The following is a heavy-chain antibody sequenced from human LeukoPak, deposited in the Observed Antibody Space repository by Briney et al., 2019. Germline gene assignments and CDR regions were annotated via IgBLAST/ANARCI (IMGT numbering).Heavy chain of an antibody. CDR1: GGSVSSGSYY. D-gene: IGHD4-11*01. CDR2: IYYSGST. V-gene: IGHV4-61*01. Sequence: SETLSLTCTVSGGSVSSGSYYWSWIRQPPGKGLEWIRYIYYSGSTNYNPSLKSRVTISVDTSKNQFSLKLSSVTAADTAVYYCARATVTFTFDYWGQGTLVTVSS. CDR3: ARATVTFTFDY. J-gene: IGHJ4*02.